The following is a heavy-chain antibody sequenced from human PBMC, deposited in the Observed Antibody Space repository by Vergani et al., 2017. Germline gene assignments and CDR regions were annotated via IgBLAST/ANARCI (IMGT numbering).Heavy chain of an antibody. CDR1: GGSISSGSYY. D-gene: IGHD3-10*01. CDR3: AREIRVRGVIWWFDP. Sequence: QVQLQESGPGLVKPSQTLSLTCTVSGGSISSGSYYWSWIRQPAGKGLEWIGRIYTSGSTNYNPSLKSRVTISVDTSKNQFSLKLSSVTAADTAVYYCAREIRVRGVIWWFDPWGQGTLVTVSS. CDR2: IYTSGST. V-gene: IGHV4-61*02. J-gene: IGHJ5*02.